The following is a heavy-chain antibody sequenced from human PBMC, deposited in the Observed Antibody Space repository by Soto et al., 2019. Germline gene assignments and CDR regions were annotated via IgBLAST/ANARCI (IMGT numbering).Heavy chain of an antibody. D-gene: IGHD5-12*01. Sequence: QVQLQQWGAGLLKPSETLSLTCAVYGGSFSGYYWSWIRQPPGKGLEWIGEINHSGSTNYNPSLKSRVTISVDTSKNQFSLKLSSVTAADTAVYYCARATGGYAKVFSNDYWGQGTLVTVSS. CDR2: INHSGST. CDR1: GGSFSGYY. V-gene: IGHV4-34*01. CDR3: ARATGGYAKVFSNDY. J-gene: IGHJ4*02.